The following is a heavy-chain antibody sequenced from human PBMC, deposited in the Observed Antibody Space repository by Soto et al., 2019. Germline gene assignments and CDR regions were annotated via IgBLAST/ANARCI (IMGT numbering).Heavy chain of an antibody. CDR2: IDLDIGDT. J-gene: IGHJ4*02. V-gene: IGHV1-2*02. CDR1: GRTFTGHH. Sequence: ASVKVSCKASGRTFTGHHMHWVRQAPGQGLEWMGLIDLDIGDTKYAQKFQGRVTSTSDTSITTVYMELRGLRSDDTAVYYCGLEPTGTAGFDYWGQGTLGTVS. CDR3: GLEPTGTAGFDY. D-gene: IGHD2-21*02.